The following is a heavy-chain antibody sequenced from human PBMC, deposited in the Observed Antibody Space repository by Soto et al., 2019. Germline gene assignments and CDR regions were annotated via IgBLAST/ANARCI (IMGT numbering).Heavy chain of an antibody. CDR2: IIPIFGTA. CDR1: GGTFSRYA. D-gene: IGHD3-3*02. CDR3: ARSQGGSSSLDIYYYYYYGMDV. Sequence: QVQLVQSGAAVKTPGSSVKVSCKAPGGTFSRYAISWVRQAPGQGLEWMGGIIPIFGTAKYAQKFQGRVTITADESTSTGYMELSSLRSEDTAVYYCARSQGGSSSLDIYYYYYYGMDVWGQGTTVTVSS. J-gene: IGHJ6*02. V-gene: IGHV1-69*01.